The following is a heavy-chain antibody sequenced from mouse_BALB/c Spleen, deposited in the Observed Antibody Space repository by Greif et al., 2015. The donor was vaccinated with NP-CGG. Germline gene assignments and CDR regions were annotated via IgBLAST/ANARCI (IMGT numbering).Heavy chain of an antibody. CDR3: TRGDDGNYLYAMDY. CDR2: IDPETGGT. J-gene: IGHJ4*01. CDR1: GYTFTDYE. V-gene: IGHV1-15*01. Sequence: VQLQQSGAELVRPGASVTLSCKASGYTFTDYEMHWVKQTPVHGLEWIGAIDPETGGTAYNQKFKGKATLTADKSSSTAYMELRKLTSEDSAVYYCTRGDDGNYLYAMDYWGQGTSVTVTS. D-gene: IGHD2-1*01.